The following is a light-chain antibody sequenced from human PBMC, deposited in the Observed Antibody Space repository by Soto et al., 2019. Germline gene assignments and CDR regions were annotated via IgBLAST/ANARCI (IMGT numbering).Light chain of an antibody. Sequence: QSALTQPASVSGSPGQSITISCSGTSSDVGGYNFVSWHQQHPGKAPKVMIYDVSNRPSGVSNRFSGSKSGNTASLTISRLQAEDEADYYCSSYTSGSTVVFGGGTKLTVL. J-gene: IGLJ2*01. CDR2: DVS. CDR3: SSYTSGSTVV. V-gene: IGLV2-14*03. CDR1: SSDVGGYNF.